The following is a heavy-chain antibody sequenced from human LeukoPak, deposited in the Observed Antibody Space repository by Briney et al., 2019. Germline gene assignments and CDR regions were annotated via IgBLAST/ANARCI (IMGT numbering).Heavy chain of an antibody. D-gene: IGHD3-10*01. J-gene: IGHJ4*02. CDR2: IIPIFGTA. CDR1: GYTFTSYA. CDR3: ALAMVRPFFDY. Sequence: ASVKVSCKASGYTFTSYAISWVRQAPGQGLEWMGGIIPIFGTANYAQKFQGRVTITADESTSTAYMELSSLRSEDTAVYYCALAMVRPFFDYWGQGTLVTVSS. V-gene: IGHV1-69*13.